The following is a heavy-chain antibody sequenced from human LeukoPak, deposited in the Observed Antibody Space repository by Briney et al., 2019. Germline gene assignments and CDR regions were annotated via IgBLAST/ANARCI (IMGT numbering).Heavy chain of an antibody. D-gene: IGHD3-10*01. CDR1: GFTFSSYW. CDR2: IKQDGSEK. Sequence: GGSPRLSCAASGFTFSSYWMSWVRQAPGKGPEGVANIKQDGSEKYYVDSVKGRFTISRDNAKNSLYLQMNSLRAEDTAVYYCARDRIAWGSGGLDWFDPWGQGTLVTVSS. J-gene: IGHJ5*02. V-gene: IGHV3-7*01. CDR3: ARDRIAWGSGGLDWFDP.